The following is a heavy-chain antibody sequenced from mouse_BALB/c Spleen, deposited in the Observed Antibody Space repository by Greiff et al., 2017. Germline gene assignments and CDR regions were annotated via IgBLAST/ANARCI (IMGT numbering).Heavy chain of an antibody. J-gene: IGHJ3*01. V-gene: IGHV14-1*02. D-gene: IGHD2-1*01. CDR2: IDPENGNT. CDR3: ARNYGNYPAWFAY. Sequence: VQLQQSGAELVRPGALVKLSCKASGFNIKDYYMHWVKQRPEQGLEWIGWIDPENGNTIYDPKFQGKASITADTSSNTAYLQLSSLTSEDTAVYYGARNYGNYPAWFAYWGQGTLVTVSA. CDR1: GFNIKDYY.